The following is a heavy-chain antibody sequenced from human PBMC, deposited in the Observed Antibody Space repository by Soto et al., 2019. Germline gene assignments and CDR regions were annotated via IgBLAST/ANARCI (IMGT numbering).Heavy chain of an antibody. CDR3: EPNCSGWYGGT. D-gene: IGHD6-19*01. V-gene: IGHV1-8*02. CDR2: MNPNSGNT. Sequence: ASVKVSCKASGYTFTSYGISWVRQATGEGLEWMGWMNPNSGNTGYAQKFQGRVTMTRNTSISTAYMELSSLRSEDTAVYYCEPNCSGWYGGTWGKGRLVTVSS. CDR1: GYTFTSYG. J-gene: IGHJ4*02.